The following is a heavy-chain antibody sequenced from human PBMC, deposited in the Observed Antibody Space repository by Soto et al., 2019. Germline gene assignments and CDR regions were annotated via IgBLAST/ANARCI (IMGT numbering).Heavy chain of an antibody. V-gene: IGHV1-18*01. CDR3: ARVKVPAAVLGAFDV. D-gene: IGHD2-2*01. CDR2: INPLKGDT. J-gene: IGHJ3*01. CDR1: GYTFTTYG. Sequence: QAQLVQSGGEMKQAGASVKVSCKASGYTFTTYGITWVRQAPGQGLDWMGWINPLKGDTKSAANFQDRVTMTTDTSTRTAYMELRSLRSDDTAVYYCARVKVPAAVLGAFDVWGQGTLVTVSS.